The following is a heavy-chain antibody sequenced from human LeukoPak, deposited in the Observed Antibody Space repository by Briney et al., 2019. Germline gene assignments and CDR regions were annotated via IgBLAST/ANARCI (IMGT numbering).Heavy chain of an antibody. V-gene: IGHV1-18*01. J-gene: IGHJ3*02. CDR1: GYTFTSYG. CDR3: ARDSLTIFGVVARRGAAFDI. D-gene: IGHD3-3*01. Sequence: GASVKVSCKASGYTFTSYGISWVRQAPGQGLEWMGWISAYNGNTNYAQKLQGRVTMTTDTSTSTAYMELRSLRSDDTAVYYCARDSLTIFGVVARRGAAFDIWGQGTMVTVSS. CDR2: ISAYNGNT.